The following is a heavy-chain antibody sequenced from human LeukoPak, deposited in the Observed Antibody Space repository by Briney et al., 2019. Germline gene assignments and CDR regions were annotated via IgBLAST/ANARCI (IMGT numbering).Heavy chain of an antibody. J-gene: IGHJ4*02. CDR1: GFTFSSYS. V-gene: IGHV3-21*01. CDR3: ARALFHDSSGHSTY. CDR2: ISSSSSYI. D-gene: IGHD3-22*01. Sequence: PGGSLRLSCAASGFTFSSYSMNWVRQAPGKGLEWVSSISSSSSYIYYADSVKGRFTISRDNAKNSLYLQMNSLRAEDTAVYYCARALFHDSSGHSTYWGQGTLVTVSS.